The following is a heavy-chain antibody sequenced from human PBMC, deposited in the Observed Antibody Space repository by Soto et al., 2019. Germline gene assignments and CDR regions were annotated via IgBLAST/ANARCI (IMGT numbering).Heavy chain of an antibody. CDR2: ISYDGGNK. CDR1: GFTFSSYA. V-gene: IGHV3-30-3*01. J-gene: IGHJ3*01. CDR3: ARIDPTHDAFDV. D-gene: IGHD3-9*01. Sequence: QVQLVESGGGVVQPGRSLRLSCAASGFTFSSYAMHWVRQAPGKGLEWVALISYDGGNKYYADSVKGRFTISRDNSKNTRYLQMNSLRAEDTAVYYCARIDPTHDAFDVWGQGTMVTVSS.